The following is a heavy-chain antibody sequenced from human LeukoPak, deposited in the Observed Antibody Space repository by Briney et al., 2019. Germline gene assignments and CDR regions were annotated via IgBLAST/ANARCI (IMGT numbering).Heavy chain of an antibody. CDR3: ARLNYDRSGYRLDY. Sequence: GGSLRPSCAASGFTFSAHEMNWVRQAPGKGLEWVSFITSSGDTIFYADSVKGRFTISRDNPKNSLYLQMNSLRAEDTAVYYCARLNYDRSGYRLDYWGQGTLVTVSS. CDR2: ITSSGDTI. J-gene: IGHJ4*02. D-gene: IGHD3-22*01. CDR1: GFTFSAHE. V-gene: IGHV3-48*03.